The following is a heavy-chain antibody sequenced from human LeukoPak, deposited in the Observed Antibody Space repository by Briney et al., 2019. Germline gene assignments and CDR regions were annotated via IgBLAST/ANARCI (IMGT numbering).Heavy chain of an antibody. D-gene: IGHD3-3*02. V-gene: IGHV5-51*01. Sequence: NRGESLKISCQCSGYTFTSYWIAWVRQMPGKGLEWMGIIYPSDSETKYSPSFRGQVTSSVDKSINTTYLQWSSLKASDTAIYYCSRPSTSTSSLYYWGLGTLVTVSS. J-gene: IGHJ4*02. CDR1: GYTFTSYW. CDR3: SRPSTSTSSLYY. CDR2: IYPSDSET.